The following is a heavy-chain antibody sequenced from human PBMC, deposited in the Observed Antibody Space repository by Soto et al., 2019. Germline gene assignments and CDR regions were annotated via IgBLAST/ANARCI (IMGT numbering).Heavy chain of an antibody. CDR1: GFTFDDYA. CDR3: AKDSAAFRGYGDYANWFDP. CDR2: ISGSGGRT. V-gene: IGHV3-23*01. J-gene: IGHJ5*02. Sequence: GGSLRLSCAASGFTFDDYAMHWVRQAPGKGLEWVSAISGSGGRTYYADSVRGRFTISRDNSKNTLYLQMNSLRAEDTAVYYCAKDSAAFRGYGDYANWFDPWGQGTLVTVSS. D-gene: IGHD4-17*01.